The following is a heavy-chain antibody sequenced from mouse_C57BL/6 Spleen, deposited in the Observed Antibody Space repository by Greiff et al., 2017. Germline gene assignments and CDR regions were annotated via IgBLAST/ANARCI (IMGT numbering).Heavy chain of an antibody. V-gene: IGHV7-3*01. J-gene: IGHJ1*03. D-gene: IGHD1-1*01. CDR2: IRNKANGYTT. CDR3: ARYHGSSYKSV. Sequence: EVKLVESGGGLVQPGGSLSLSCAASGFTFTDYYMSWVRQPPGKALEWLGVIRNKANGYTTEYSASVKGRFTISRDNSQSILYRQMNALSAADSATSYCARYHGSSYKSVWGTGTTVTVSS. CDR1: GFTFTDYY.